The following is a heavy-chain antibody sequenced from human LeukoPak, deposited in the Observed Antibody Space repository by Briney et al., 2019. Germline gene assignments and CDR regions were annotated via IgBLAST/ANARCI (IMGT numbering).Heavy chain of an antibody. J-gene: IGHJ4*02. CDR3: ARSPGYSSGWYLDY. Sequence: GESLQISCKGSGYRFTSYWIGWVRQLPGKGLEWMGIIYPDDSDTRYSPSFQGQVTISADKSTSTAYLQWSSLKASDTAMYYCARSPGYSSGWYLDYWGQGTLVTVSS. D-gene: IGHD6-19*01. CDR1: GYRFTSYW. V-gene: IGHV5-51*01. CDR2: IYPDDSDT.